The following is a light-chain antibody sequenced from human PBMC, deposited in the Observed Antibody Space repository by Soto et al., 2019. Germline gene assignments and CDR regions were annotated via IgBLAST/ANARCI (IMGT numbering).Light chain of an antibody. CDR2: GAS. Sequence: EIVMTQSPATLSVSPGERATLSCRASQSVSRNLAWYQQKPGQPPRLLIYGASTRATGIPARFSGSVSGTEFTLTISSLQSEDFAVYFCQQYNNWPPWTFGQGTKVEVK. CDR1: QSVSRN. CDR3: QQYNNWPPWT. J-gene: IGKJ1*01. V-gene: IGKV3-15*01.